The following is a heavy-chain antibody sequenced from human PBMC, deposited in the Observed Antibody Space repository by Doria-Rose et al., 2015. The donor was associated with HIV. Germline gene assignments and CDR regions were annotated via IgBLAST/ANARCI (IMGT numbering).Heavy chain of an antibody. V-gene: IGHV2-26*01. CDR2: TFSDDER. Sequence: QESGPVLVKPTETHTLTCTVSGVSLSSPGMGVSWIRQPPGKALEWLANTFSDDERSYKTSLKSRLTISRGTSKSQVALTMTDMDPVDTATYYCARIKSSRWYHKYYFDFWGQGTLVIVSA. J-gene: IGHJ4*02. CDR1: GVSLSSPGMG. CDR3: ARIKSSRWYHKYYFDF. D-gene: IGHD6-13*01.